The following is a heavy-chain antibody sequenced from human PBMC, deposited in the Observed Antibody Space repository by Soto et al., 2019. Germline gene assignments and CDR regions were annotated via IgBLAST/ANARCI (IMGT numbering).Heavy chain of an antibody. D-gene: IGHD1-1*01. CDR2: ISSSSTFI. J-gene: IGHJ6*02. CDR1: GFTFNSYS. Sequence: GGSLRLSCAASGFTFNSYSMNWVRQAPGKGLEWVSSISSSSTFIYDADPVKGRFSISRDNAKNSLFLQMNSLRAEDTAVYFCARGRPTGYSYYGMDVWGQGTTVTVS. CDR3: ARGRPTGYSYYGMDV. V-gene: IGHV3-21*01.